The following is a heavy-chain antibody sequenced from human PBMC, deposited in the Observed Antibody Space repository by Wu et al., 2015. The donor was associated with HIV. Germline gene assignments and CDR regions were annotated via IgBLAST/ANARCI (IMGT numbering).Heavy chain of an antibody. J-gene: IGHJ1*01. V-gene: IGHV1-69*12. CDR3: AREGEEKKSDRSGYYAYLQI. D-gene: IGHD3-22*01. CDR1: GDGFTSYA. CDR2: INPLFGTT. Sequence: QVQLVQFGAEVKKPGSSVKVTCKASGDGFTSYAVSWVRQASGQGLEWMGGINPLFGTTKHAQKFEGRVTITADESTSTAYMDLSSLTSEDTAVYYCAREGEEKKSDRSGYYAYLQIWGQGSQVTVSS.